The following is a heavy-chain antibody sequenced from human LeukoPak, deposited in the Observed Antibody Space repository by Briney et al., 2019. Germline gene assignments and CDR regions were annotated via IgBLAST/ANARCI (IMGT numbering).Heavy chain of an antibody. J-gene: IGHJ4*02. Sequence: SETLSLTCTVSGGSISGHYWSWIRQPPGKGLEWIGYIYYGGSPSYNPSLKTRVTISVDSSKNQFSLRLYSVTAADTAVYYCARRGSWELLRGAFDYWGQGTLVTVSS. CDR3: ARRGSWELLRGAFDY. D-gene: IGHD1-26*01. CDR2: IYYGGSP. CDR1: GGSISGHY. V-gene: IGHV4-59*11.